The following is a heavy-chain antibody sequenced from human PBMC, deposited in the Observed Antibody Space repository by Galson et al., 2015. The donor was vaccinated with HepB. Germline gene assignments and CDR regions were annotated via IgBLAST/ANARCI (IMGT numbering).Heavy chain of an antibody. CDR1: GFTFNSYN. Sequence: SLRLSCAASGFTFNSYNMYWVRLTPGKGLEWLSFISGTSRVIYYADSVKGRFTISRDNARNSLYLQMNSLRDEDTAVYYCAKDDDFWSGYPGASFAYWGQGTLVTVYS. D-gene: IGHD3-3*01. CDR2: ISGTSRVI. J-gene: IGHJ4*02. CDR3: AKDDDFWSGYPGASFAY. V-gene: IGHV3-48*02.